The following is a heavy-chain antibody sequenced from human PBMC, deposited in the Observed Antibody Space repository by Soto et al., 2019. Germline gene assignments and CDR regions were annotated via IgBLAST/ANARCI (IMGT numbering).Heavy chain of an antibody. D-gene: IGHD2-2*01. CDR1: GYSFTSYW. Sequence: GESLKISCKGSGYSFTSYWIGWVRQMPGKGLEWMGIIYPGDSDTRYSPSFQGQVTISADKSISTAYLQWSSLKASDTAMYYCARQPQYCSSTSCYAPYYMDVWGKGTTVTVSS. V-gene: IGHV5-51*01. CDR2: IYPGDSDT. J-gene: IGHJ6*03. CDR3: ARQPQYCSSTSCYAPYYMDV.